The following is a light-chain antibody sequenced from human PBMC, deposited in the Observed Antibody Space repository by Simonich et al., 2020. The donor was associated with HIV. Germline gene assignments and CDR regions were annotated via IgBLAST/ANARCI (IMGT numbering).Light chain of an antibody. J-gene: IGLJ3*02. Sequence: QSALTQPASVSGSPGQSLTISCAGTSSDVGGYNLVPWYQKHPGKAPKLMIYEGNKRPSGVSNRCSGSKSGNTASLTISGLQAEDEADYYCCSYAGSSTLVFGGGTKLTVL. CDR2: EGN. V-gene: IGLV2-23*01. CDR1: SSDVGGYNL. CDR3: CSYAGSSTLV.